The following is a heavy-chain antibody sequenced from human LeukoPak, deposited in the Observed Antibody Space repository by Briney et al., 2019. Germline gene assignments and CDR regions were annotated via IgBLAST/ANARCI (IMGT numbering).Heavy chain of an antibody. CDR3: ARGPQWRGDSYYMDV. D-gene: IGHD6-19*01. Sequence: GASVKVSSMDSGYTFTNFDINWVRQATGQGLEWMGWMNPNSGNTGSAQKLQGRVTMTMNTSISTAYIQLSSLRSEDTAVYYCARGPQWRGDSYYMDVWGRGTTVTVSS. V-gene: IGHV1-8*01. CDR2: MNPNSGNT. J-gene: IGHJ6*03. CDR1: GYTFTNFD.